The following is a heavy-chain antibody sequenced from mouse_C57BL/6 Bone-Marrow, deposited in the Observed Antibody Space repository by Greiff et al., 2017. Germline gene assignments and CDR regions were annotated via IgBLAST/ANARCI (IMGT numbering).Heavy chain of an antibody. D-gene: IGHD1-1*01. J-gene: IGHJ3*01. CDR3: ARGGVYYGSSLAWFAY. Sequence: QVQLQQPGAELVRPGTSVKLSCKASGYTFTSYWMHWVKQRPGQGLEWIGVIDPSDSYTNYNQKFKGKATLTVDTSSSTAYMQLSSLTSEDSAVYYCARGGVYYGSSLAWFAYWGQGTLVTVSA. V-gene: IGHV1-59*01. CDR2: IDPSDSYT. CDR1: GYTFTSYW.